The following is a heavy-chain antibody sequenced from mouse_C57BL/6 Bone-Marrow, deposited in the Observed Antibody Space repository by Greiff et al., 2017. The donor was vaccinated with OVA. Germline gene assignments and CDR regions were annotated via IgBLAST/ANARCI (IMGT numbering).Heavy chain of an antibody. Sequence: VQLQQSGAELVRPGASVTLSCKASGYTFTDYEMHWVQQTPVHGLEWIGAIDPETGGTAYNQKFKGKAILTADKSSSTAYMELRSLTSEDSAVYYCTRGDSNYYAMDYWGRGTSVTVSS. J-gene: IGHJ4*01. D-gene: IGHD2-5*01. CDR1: GYTFTDYE. CDR3: TRGDSNYYAMDY. V-gene: IGHV1-15*01. CDR2: IDPETGGT.